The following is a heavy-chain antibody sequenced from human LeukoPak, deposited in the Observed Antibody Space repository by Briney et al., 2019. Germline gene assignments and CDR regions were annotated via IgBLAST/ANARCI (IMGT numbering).Heavy chain of an antibody. V-gene: IGHV7-4-1*01. CDR1: VYIFNTYA. CDR3: ARGHLAGAWI. D-gene: IGHD3-10*01. Sequence: ASVKVSRKASVYIFNTYAMNWVRQAPGQGLAWMGWINTKSGKPTYVQGFTGRFVFSLDTSVSTAYLQIDSRDPDDTAVDYWARGHLAGAWIWGPGTMVTVSS. CDR2: INTKSGKP. J-gene: IGHJ3*02.